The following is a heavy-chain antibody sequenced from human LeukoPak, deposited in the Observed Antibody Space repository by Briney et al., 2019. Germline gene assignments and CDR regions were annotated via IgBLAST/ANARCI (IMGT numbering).Heavy chain of an antibody. CDR3: ARRAFIGVGAMVRERRSSAFDI. Sequence: KPGESLKISCKGSGYSFTSYWIGWVRQMPGKGLEWMGIIYPGDSDTRYSPSFQGQVTISADKSISTAYLQWSSLKASDTAMYYCARRAFIGVGAMVRERRSSAFDIWGQGTMVTVSS. CDR2: IYPGDSDT. J-gene: IGHJ3*02. CDR1: GYSFTSYW. D-gene: IGHD3-10*01. V-gene: IGHV5-51*01.